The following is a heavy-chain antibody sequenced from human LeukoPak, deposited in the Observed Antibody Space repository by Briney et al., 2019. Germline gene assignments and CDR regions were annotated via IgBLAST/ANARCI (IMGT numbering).Heavy chain of an antibody. J-gene: IGHJ4*02. CDR1: GFTFSTYS. V-gene: IGHV3-21*01. Sequence: PGGSPELSCAASGFTFSTYSMNWGRPAPGEGLGWISSISSSGSYIYYADSVKGRFTISRDNAENSLFLQMNSLKDEDTAVYYCARSYNSGRDYWGQGTLVTVSS. CDR3: ARSYNSGRDY. D-gene: IGHD3-10*01. CDR2: ISSSGSYI.